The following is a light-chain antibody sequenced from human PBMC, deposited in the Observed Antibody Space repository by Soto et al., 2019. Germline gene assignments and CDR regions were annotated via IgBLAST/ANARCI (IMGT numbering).Light chain of an antibody. CDR3: QQYYTYPLA. CDR2: AAS. J-gene: IGKJ1*01. Sequence: AIRMTQSPSSISAFTGDRVTITCRASHPISTYLAWYQQKPGKTPTLLMYAASTLQSGVPSRFSRSGSGTDFTLTISCLQSEDFATYYCQQYYTYPLAFGQGTKVEIK. CDR1: HPISTY. V-gene: IGKV1-8*01.